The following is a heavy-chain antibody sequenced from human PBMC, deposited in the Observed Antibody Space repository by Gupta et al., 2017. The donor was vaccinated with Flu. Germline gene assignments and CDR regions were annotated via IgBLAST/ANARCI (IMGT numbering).Heavy chain of an antibody. CDR3: TRDGVVAITRGHFY. CDR1: GFTFSRYW. V-gene: IGHV3-7*01. CDR2: INLDGSEK. D-gene: IGHD3-22*01. Sequence: SGFTFSRYWMSWVRQTPGKGLEWVANINLDGSEKYYVDSVKGRFTISRDNTKNSVYLQMNSLRAEDTAVYYCTRDGVVAITRGHFYWGQGILVTVSS. J-gene: IGHJ4*02.